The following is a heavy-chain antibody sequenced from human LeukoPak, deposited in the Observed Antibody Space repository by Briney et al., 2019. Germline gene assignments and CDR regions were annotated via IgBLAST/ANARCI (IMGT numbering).Heavy chain of an antibody. CDR1: GGSISSGGYY. Sequence: PSETLSLTCTVSGGSISSGGYYWSWIRQHPGKGLEWIGYIYYSGSTYYNPSLKSRVTISVDTSKNQFSLKLSSVTAADTAVYYCARDALVGPQDYGDYGSPPYGMDVWGQGTTVTVSS. CDR3: ARDALVGPQDYGDYGSPPYGMDV. J-gene: IGHJ6*02. D-gene: IGHD4-17*01. V-gene: IGHV4-31*03. CDR2: IYYSGST.